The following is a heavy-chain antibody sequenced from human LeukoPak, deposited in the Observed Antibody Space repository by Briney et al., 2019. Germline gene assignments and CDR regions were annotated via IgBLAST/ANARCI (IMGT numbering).Heavy chain of an antibody. V-gene: IGHV3-48*01. Sequence: GGSLRLSCAASGFTFSTYSMNWVRQAPGQGLEWVSYISSGSSIIYYADSVKGRFTISRDNAKNSPYLQMNSLRAEDTAVYYCARDRLGRGVNDYWGQGTLVTVSS. J-gene: IGHJ4*02. CDR1: GFTFSTYS. CDR3: ARDRLGRGVNDY. D-gene: IGHD2-21*01. CDR2: ISSGSSII.